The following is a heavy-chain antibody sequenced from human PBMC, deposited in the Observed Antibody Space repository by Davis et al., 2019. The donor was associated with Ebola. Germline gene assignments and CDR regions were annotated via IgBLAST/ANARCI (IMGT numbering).Heavy chain of an antibody. D-gene: IGHD3-16*01. J-gene: IGHJ4*02. CDR3: ASWGPYDYVWGSYGY. Sequence: MPSETLSLTCAVYAGTFRGYYWSWIRQSPGKGLEWIGEINHSGSTNYNPSLKSRVTISVDTSKNQFSLKLSSVTAADTAVYYCASWGPYDYVWGSYGYWGQGTLVTVSS. CDR1: AGTFRGYY. V-gene: IGHV4-34*01. CDR2: INHSGST.